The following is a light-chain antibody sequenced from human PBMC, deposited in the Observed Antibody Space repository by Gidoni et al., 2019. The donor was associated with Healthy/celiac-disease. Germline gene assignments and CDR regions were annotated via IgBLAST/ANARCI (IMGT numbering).Light chain of an antibody. J-gene: IGKJ4*01. Sequence: DIQMTQSPSSLSASVGDRVTITCRASQSISSYLNWYQQKPGKAPKLLIYAASSLQSGVPSRVSGSGSGTDFTLTISSLQPEEFATYYCQQSSRNPLTFGGGTKVEIK. CDR2: AAS. V-gene: IGKV1-39*01. CDR3: QQSSRNPLT. CDR1: QSISSY.